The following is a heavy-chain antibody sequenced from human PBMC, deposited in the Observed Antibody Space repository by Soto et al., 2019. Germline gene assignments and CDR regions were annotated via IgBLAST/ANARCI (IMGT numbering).Heavy chain of an antibody. CDR3: ARAVAVAAQFAF. CDR1: GNTFTGIA. D-gene: IGHD6-19*01. Sequence: ASGKASCKASGNTFTGIAMHWGRQAPGQRLEWMGWINAGNGNTKYSQKFQGRVTITRDTSASTAYMELSSLRSEDTAVYFCARAVAVAAQFAFCAQGTLDTGSS. J-gene: IGHJ4*02. V-gene: IGHV1-3*01. CDR2: INAGNGNT.